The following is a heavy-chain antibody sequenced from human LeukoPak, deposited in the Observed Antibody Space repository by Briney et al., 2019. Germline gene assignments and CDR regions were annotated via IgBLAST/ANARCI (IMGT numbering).Heavy chain of an antibody. Sequence: PSQTLSLTCTVSGGSISSGSYYWSWIRQPAGKGLEWIGRIYTSGSTNYNPSLKSRVTISVDTSKNRFSLKLSSVTAADTAVYYCASHDYNLALWFDPWGQGTLVTVSS. D-gene: IGHD5-24*01. J-gene: IGHJ5*02. CDR2: IYTSGST. V-gene: IGHV4-61*02. CDR3: ASHDYNLALWFDP. CDR1: GGSISSGSYY.